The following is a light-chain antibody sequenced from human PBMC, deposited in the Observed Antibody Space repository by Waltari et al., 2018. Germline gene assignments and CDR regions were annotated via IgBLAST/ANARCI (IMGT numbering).Light chain of an antibody. CDR2: PDN. Sequence: QSVLTQPPSASGTPGQSVPISCSGCRSNIGSNTVHLYQQVPGTAPKLLIYPDNQRSAWVPCRCLGSRTVTSASLATSVLHSEDEADYYCAAWDDSLEGPLFGGGTKLTVI. CDR1: RSNIGSNT. V-gene: IGLV1-44*01. CDR3: AAWDDSLEGPL. J-gene: IGLJ2*01.